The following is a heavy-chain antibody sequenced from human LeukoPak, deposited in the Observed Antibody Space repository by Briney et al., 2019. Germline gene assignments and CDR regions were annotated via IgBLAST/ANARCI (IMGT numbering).Heavy chain of an antibody. J-gene: IGHJ4*02. Sequence: GGSLRLSCAASGFTFSDYYISWIRQAPGKGLEWVSYISISGSTIYYADSVKGRFTISRDNAKNSLYLQMNSLRAEDTAVYYCARAPASYYYDSRGYYYGLDYWGQGTLVTVSS. CDR3: ARAPASYYYDSRGYYYGLDY. CDR2: ISISGSTI. CDR1: GFTFSDYY. D-gene: IGHD3-22*01. V-gene: IGHV3-11*01.